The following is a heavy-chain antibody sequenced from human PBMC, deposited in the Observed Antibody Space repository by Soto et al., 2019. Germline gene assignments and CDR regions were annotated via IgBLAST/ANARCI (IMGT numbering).Heavy chain of an antibody. CDR1: GGTFSSYA. D-gene: IGHD5-12*01. J-gene: IGHJ6*02. Sequence: QVQLVQSGAEVKKPGSSVKVSCKASGGTFSSYAISWVRQAPGQGLEWMGGIIPIFGTANYAQKFQGRVTITADESTSKAYMELSSLRSEDTAVYYCARGDSGYDYYYYYGMDVWGQGTTVTVSS. CDR2: IIPIFGTA. CDR3: ARGDSGYDYYYYYGMDV. V-gene: IGHV1-69*12.